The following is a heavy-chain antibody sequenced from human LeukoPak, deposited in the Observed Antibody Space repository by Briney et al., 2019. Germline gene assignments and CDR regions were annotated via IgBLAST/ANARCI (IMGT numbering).Heavy chain of an antibody. CDR3: ARDWDSGSWYRNWFDP. V-gene: IGHV1-18*01. D-gene: IGHD6-13*01. J-gene: IGHJ5*02. Sequence: GASVKVSCKASGYIFTNYGFSWVRQAPGQGLEWMGWISAHSGSTNYAQRFQGRVIMTTDTTTSTAYMELRSLTSDDTAVYYCARDWDSGSWYRNWFDPWGQGTLVTASS. CDR2: ISAHSGST. CDR1: GYIFTNYG.